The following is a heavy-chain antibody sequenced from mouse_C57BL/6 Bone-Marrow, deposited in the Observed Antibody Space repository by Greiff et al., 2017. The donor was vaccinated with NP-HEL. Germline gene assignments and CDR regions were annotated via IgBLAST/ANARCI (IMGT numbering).Heavy chain of an antibody. CDR2: ISYDGSN. CDR3: ANGREGYFDV. J-gene: IGHJ1*03. Sequence: VQLQQSGPGLVKPSQSLSLTCSVTGYSITSGYYWNWIRQFPGNKLEWMGYISYDGSNNYNPSLKNRISITRDTSKNQFFLKLNSVTTEDTATYYCANGREGYFDVWGTGTTVTVSS. CDR1: GYSITSGYY. V-gene: IGHV3-6*01. D-gene: IGHD4-1*01.